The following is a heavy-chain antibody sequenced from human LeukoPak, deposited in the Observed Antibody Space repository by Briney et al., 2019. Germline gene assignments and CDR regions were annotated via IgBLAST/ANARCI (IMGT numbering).Heavy chain of an antibody. CDR3: ARAISSSWWEHYGMDV. Sequence: GGSLRLSCAASGFTFTSYSMNWVRQAPGKGLEWVSTISGGGGSTYYADSVKGRFTISRDNSKNTLYLQVNSLRAEDTAVYYCARAISSSWWEHYGMDVWGQGTTVTVSS. CDR2: ISGGGGST. CDR1: GFTFTSYS. D-gene: IGHD6-13*01. V-gene: IGHV3-23*01. J-gene: IGHJ6*02.